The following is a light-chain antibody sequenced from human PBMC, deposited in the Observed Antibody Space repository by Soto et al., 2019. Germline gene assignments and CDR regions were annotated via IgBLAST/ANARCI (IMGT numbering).Light chain of an antibody. CDR2: DAS. J-gene: IGKJ2*01. Sequence: DIQMTQSPSTLSASVGDRVTITCRARQSISSWLAWYQQKPGKAPKLLIYDASSLESGVPSRFSGSGSGTEFTLTISSLQPDDFATYYCQQYNSYCTFGQGTKLEIK. CDR3: QQYNSYCT. V-gene: IGKV1-5*01. CDR1: QSISSW.